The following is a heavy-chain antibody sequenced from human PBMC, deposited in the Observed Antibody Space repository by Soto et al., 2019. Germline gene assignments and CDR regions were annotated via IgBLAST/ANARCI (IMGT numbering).Heavy chain of an antibody. Sequence: QVQLVQSGAEVKKPGSSVKVSCKASGGTFSSYAISWVRQAPGQGLEWMGGIIPIFGTANYAQKFQGRVTITADESTSTAYMELSSLRSDDTAVYYCARARYCSSTSCYSWFAPWGQGTLVTVSS. D-gene: IGHD2-2*01. CDR2: IIPIFGTA. CDR3: ARARYCSSTSCYSWFAP. CDR1: GGTFSSYA. V-gene: IGHV1-69*01. J-gene: IGHJ5*02.